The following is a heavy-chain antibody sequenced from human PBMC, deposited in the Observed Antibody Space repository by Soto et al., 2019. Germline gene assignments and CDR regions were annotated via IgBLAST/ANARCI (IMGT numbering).Heavy chain of an antibody. Sequence: SETLSLTSTVSGGSISRYYWSWIRQPPGKGLEWIGYIYYSGSTNYNPSLKSRVTISVDTSKNQFSLKLSSVTAADTAVYYCARVWGGAFDIWGQGTMVTVSS. CDR3: ARVWGGAFDI. D-gene: IGHD3-10*01. CDR2: IYYSGST. J-gene: IGHJ3*02. V-gene: IGHV4-59*01. CDR1: GGSISRYY.